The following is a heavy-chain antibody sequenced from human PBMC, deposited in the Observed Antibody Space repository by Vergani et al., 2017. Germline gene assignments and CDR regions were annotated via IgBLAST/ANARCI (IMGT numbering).Heavy chain of an antibody. CDR1: GGSISSYY. V-gene: IGHV4-59*12. D-gene: IGHD3-3*01. Sequence: QVQLQESGPGLVKPSQTLSLTCTVSGGSISSYYWSWIRQPPGKGLEWIGYIYYSGSTNYNPSLKSRVTISVDTSKNQFSLKLSSVTAADPAVYYCARDGPDYDFWSGYFDYWGQGTLVTVSS. CDR3: ARDGPDYDFWSGYFDY. CDR2: IYYSGST. J-gene: IGHJ4*02.